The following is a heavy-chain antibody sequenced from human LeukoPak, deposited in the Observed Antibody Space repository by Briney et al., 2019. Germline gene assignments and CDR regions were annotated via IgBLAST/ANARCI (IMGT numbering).Heavy chain of an antibody. D-gene: IGHD3-10*01. CDR2: ITYDGYYK. CDR3: ARDLSPVVRATPMGY. Sequence: GTSLRLSCAASGFTFTSYGMHWVRQAPGKGLEWVALITYDGYYKYYSDSVKGRFTISSDTSKNTMYLQMNSLRAEDTAVYYCARDLSPVVRATPMGYWGQGTLVTVSS. J-gene: IGHJ4*02. CDR1: GFTFTSYG. V-gene: IGHV3-30*03.